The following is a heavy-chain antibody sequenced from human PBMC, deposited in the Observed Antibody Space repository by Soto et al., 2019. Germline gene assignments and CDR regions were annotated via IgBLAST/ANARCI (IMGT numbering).Heavy chain of an antibody. CDR1: GYTFTSYG. J-gene: IGHJ4*02. D-gene: IGHD3-9*01. V-gene: IGHV1-18*01. CDR2: ISAYNGNT. Sequence: QVQLVQSGAEVKKPGASVKVSCKASGYTFTSYGISWVRQATGQGLEWMGWISAYNGNTNYAQKLQGRVTMTTDTSTSTAYMELRSLRSDDTAVYYCARDPYDILTGYQLNFDYWGQGTLVTVSS. CDR3: ARDPYDILTGYQLNFDY.